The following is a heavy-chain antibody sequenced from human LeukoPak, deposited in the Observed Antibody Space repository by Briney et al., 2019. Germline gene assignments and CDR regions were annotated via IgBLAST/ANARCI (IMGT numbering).Heavy chain of an antibody. V-gene: IGHV3-23*01. CDR1: GFTFSSYA. CDR3: ARTLGYCTSTSCYTGGPYSMDV. D-gene: IGHD2-2*02. CDR2: ISGSGDST. Sequence: GGSLRLSCAASGFTFSSYAMSWVRQAPGKGLEWVSAISGSGDSTYYGDSVKGRFTISRDNSKNTLYLQMNSLRAEDTAVYYCARTLGYCTSTSCYTGGPYSMDVWGQGTTVTVSS. J-gene: IGHJ6*03.